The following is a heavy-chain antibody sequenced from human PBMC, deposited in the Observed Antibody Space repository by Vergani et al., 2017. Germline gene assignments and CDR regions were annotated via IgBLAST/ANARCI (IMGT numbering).Heavy chain of an antibody. Sequence: QVQLVQSGAEVKKPGSSVKVSCKASGGTFSSYAISWVRQAPGQGLEWMGGIIPIFGTANYAQKFQGRVTITADESTSTAYMELSSLRSEDTAVYYCARXKEWRDYYDSSGYWGFDYWGQGTLVTVSS. CDR3: ARXKEWRDYYDSSGYWGFDY. D-gene: IGHD3-22*01. J-gene: IGHJ4*02. CDR1: GGTFSSYA. CDR2: IIPIFGTA. V-gene: IGHV1-69*01.